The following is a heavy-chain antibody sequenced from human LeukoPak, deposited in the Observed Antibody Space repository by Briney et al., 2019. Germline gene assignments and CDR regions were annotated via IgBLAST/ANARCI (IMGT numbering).Heavy chain of an antibody. J-gene: IGHJ4*02. CDR1: GYTFTSYG. Sequence: ASLKVSCKASGYTFTSYGISSVRQAPGQGLEWMGWISAYNGNTNYAQKLQGRVTMTTDTSTSTAYMELRSPRSDDTAVYYCARVVRGSCDYWGQGNLVTVSS. CDR2: ISAYNGNT. V-gene: IGHV1-18*01. D-gene: IGHD3-10*01. CDR3: ARVVRGSCDY.